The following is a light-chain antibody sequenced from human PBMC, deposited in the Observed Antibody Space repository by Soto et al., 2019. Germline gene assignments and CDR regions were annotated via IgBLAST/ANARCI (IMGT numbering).Light chain of an antibody. V-gene: IGLV2-14*01. CDR3: SSYTSSTTPV. Sequence: QSALTQPASVSGSPGQTITISCTGTSSDVGGYAYVSWYQQYPGKVPKLVISDVSNRPSGVSHRFSGSRSGNTASLTISGLQAEDEADYHCSSYTSSTTPVFGGGTKVTVL. J-gene: IGLJ2*01. CDR2: DVS. CDR1: SSDVGGYAY.